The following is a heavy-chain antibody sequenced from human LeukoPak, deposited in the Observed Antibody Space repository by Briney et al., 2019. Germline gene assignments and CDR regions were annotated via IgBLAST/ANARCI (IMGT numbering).Heavy chain of an antibody. V-gene: IGHV4-59*01. CDR2: IFYSGST. CDR3: ARDGVTYDAFDI. Sequence: SETLSLTCTVSGDSISSYYWSWIRQPPGKGLEWIGYIFYSGSTNYNPSLKSRVTISVDTSKNQFSLKLRSVTAADTAVYYCARDGVTYDAFDIWGQGTMVTVSS. D-gene: IGHD2-21*02. CDR1: GDSISSYY. J-gene: IGHJ3*02.